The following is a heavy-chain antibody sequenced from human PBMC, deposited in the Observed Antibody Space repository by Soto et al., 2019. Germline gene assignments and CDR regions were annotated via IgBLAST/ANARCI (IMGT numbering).Heavy chain of an antibody. D-gene: IGHD2-2*01. J-gene: IGHJ6*02. CDR1: GGSFSGYY. CDR2: INHSGST. V-gene: IGHV4-34*01. Sequence: QVQLQQWGAGLLKPSETLSLTCAVYGGSFSGYYWSWIRQPPGKGLEWIGEINHSGSTNYNPSLKSRVTLSVDTSKNQFSLKLSSVTAADTAVYYCARDHKSTSRRRMDVWGQGTTVTVSS. CDR3: ARDHKSTSRRRMDV.